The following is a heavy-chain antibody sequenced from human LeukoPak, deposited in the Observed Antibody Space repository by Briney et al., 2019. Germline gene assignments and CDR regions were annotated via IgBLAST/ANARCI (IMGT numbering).Heavy chain of an antibody. CDR3: ARANNSSWHN. Sequence: PGGSLRLSCATSGFTFSSNWMSWVRHVPGRGLDWVANIKPDGSAEYYAASVKGRFTVSRDNAKNSLYLQMNSLRVEDTAVYYCARANNSSWHNRGQGTLVTVSS. V-gene: IGHV3-7*01. D-gene: IGHD6-13*01. CDR1: GFTFSSNW. J-gene: IGHJ4*02. CDR2: IKPDGSAE.